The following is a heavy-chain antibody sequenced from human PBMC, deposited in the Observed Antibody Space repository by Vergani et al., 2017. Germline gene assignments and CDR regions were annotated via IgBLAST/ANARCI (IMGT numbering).Heavy chain of an antibody. Sequence: QVQVVQSGAEVKKSGASVKVSCKTSGYTFSNYYMHWVRQAPGQGLEWMGIINPSGGHTNYAQKFQGRVTMTRDTSTSTVYMELSSLRDEDTAIYYCARVDDGILTGYRYWGQGTLVTVSA. J-gene: IGHJ4*02. CDR3: ARVDDGILTGYRY. V-gene: IGHV1-46*03. D-gene: IGHD3-9*01. CDR2: INPSGGHT. CDR1: GYTFSNYY.